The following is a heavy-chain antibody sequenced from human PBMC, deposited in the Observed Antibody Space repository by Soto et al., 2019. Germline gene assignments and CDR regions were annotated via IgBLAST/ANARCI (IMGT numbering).Heavy chain of an antibody. CDR2: IVPIFETL. Sequence: QVQLVQSGAEVKKPGSSVKVSCKASGATFSGYAINWVRQAPGQGLEWLGRIVPIFETLNYAERFQGRVAITADESTTTVYMELTNLTHEDTAVYYCVVMGNGAVSNPRIFDYWGQGTQVTVSS. CDR3: VVMGNGAVSNPRIFDY. CDR1: GATFSGYA. D-gene: IGHD6-19*01. J-gene: IGHJ4*02. V-gene: IGHV1-69*18.